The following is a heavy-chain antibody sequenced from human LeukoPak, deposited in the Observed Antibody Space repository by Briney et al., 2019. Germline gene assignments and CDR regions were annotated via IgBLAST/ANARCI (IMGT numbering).Heavy chain of an antibody. D-gene: IGHD3-3*01. V-gene: IGHV3-48*04. CDR1: GFTFGRYN. CDR2: ITTSGSTI. Sequence: QPGGSLRLSCAASGFTFGRYNMNWVRQAPGKGLEWFSYITTSGSTIYYADSVRGRFTISRDIAKNTLYLQMNSLRAEDTGVYYCAKDHYWSIDYWGRGTLVTVSS. CDR3: AKDHYWSIDY. J-gene: IGHJ4*02.